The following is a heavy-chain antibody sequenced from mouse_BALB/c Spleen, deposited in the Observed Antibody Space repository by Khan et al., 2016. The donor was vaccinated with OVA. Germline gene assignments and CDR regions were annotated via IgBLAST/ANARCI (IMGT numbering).Heavy chain of an antibody. CDR2: IDPENDDT. CDR1: GFNIEDYY. J-gene: IGHJ3*01. Sequence: VQLQQSGAELVRPGALVKLSCKASGFNIEDYYMNWVKQRPEQGLEWIGWIDPENDDTIYDPKFQGKASITADTSSNTAYLQLSSLTSEDTAVYYCARRGYGNYWFAYWGQGTLVTVSA. CDR3: ARRGYGNYWFAY. V-gene: IGHV14-1*02. D-gene: IGHD2-1*01.